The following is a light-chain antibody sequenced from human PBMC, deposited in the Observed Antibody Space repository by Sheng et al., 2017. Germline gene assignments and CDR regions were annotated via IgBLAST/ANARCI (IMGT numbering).Light chain of an antibody. CDR2: DAS. CDR3: QQYDTSSWT. J-gene: IGKJ1*01. CDR1: QSVSSS. Sequence: EIVLTQSPATLSLSPGERATLSCRASQSVSSSLAWYQQKPGQAPRLLIYDASNRATGIPARFSGSGSGTDFTLTISSLEPEDFAVYYCQQYDTSSWTFGQGTKVEIK. V-gene: IGKV3-11*01.